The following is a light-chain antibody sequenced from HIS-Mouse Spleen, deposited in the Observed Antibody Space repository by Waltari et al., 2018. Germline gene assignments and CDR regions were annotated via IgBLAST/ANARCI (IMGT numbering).Light chain of an antibody. J-gene: IGLJ2*01. CDR1: ALPLKN. CDR2: EDS. CDR3: YSTDSSGNHRV. V-gene: IGLV3-10*01. Sequence: SYELTQPPSLSVSPVQPDRITCSGVALPLKNAYGYQQKSGQAPVLVIYEDSKRPSGIPERFSGSSSGTMATLTISGAQVEDEADYYCYSTDSSGNHRVFGGGTKLTVL.